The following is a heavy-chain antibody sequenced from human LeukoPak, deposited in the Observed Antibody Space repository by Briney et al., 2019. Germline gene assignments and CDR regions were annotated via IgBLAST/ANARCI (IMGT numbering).Heavy chain of an antibody. CDR3: AKGRSGSYLGDAFDI. V-gene: IGHV3-9*01. CDR1: GFIFTSNR. J-gene: IGHJ3*02. Sequence: GGSLRLSCAASGFIFTSNRMNWVRQAPGKGLEWVSGISWNSGSIDYADSVKGRFTISRDNAKNSLYLQMNSLRAEDTALYYCAKGRSGSYLGDAFDIWGQGTMVTVSS. D-gene: IGHD1-26*01. CDR2: ISWNSGSI.